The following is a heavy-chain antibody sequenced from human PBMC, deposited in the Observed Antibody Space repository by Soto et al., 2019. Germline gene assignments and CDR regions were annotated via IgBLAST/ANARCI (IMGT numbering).Heavy chain of an antibody. D-gene: IGHD2-15*01. CDR1: GFTFSSYA. V-gene: IGHV3-7*01. CDR2: ISDSGGEK. Sequence: PGGSLRLSCAASGFTFSSYAMSWVRQAPGKGLEWVAIISDSGGEKYYVDSVKGRFTISRDNAKNSLYLQMNSLRAEDTAVYYCARDLPMQSSPGRRINWFDPWGQGTLVTVSS. CDR3: ARDLPMQSSPGRRINWFDP. J-gene: IGHJ5*02.